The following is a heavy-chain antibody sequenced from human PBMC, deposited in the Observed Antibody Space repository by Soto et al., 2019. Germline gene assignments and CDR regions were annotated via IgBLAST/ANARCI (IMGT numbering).Heavy chain of an antibody. V-gene: IGHV4-59*01. CDR1: GGSISSYY. Sequence: PSETLSLTCTVSGGSISSYYWSWIRQPPGKGLEWIEYIYYSGSTNYNPSLKSRVTISVDTSKNQFSLKLSSVTAADTAVYYCAREAGIAAAGKNYYGMDVWGQGTTVTVSS. CDR2: IYYSGST. J-gene: IGHJ6*02. D-gene: IGHD6-13*01. CDR3: AREAGIAAAGKNYYGMDV.